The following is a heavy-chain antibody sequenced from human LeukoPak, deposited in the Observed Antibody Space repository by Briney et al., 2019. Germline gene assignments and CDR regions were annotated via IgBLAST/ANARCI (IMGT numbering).Heavy chain of an antibody. J-gene: IGHJ4*02. CDR2: ITTYNGDK. V-gene: IGHV1-18*01. CDR3: ARDCSNGVCYPRDY. Sequence: GASVKVSCKASGYTLSCYGITWMRQAPGQGLEWVGWITTYNGDKKYSEKFQGRVTMTTDTSTSTYYMELRSLRSDDTAIYYCARDCSNGVCYPRDYWGQGTLVTVST. D-gene: IGHD2-8*01. CDR1: GYTLSCYG.